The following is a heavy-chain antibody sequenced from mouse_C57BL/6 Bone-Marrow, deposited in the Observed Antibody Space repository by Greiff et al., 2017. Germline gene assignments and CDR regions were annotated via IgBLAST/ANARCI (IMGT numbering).Heavy chain of an antibody. CDR1: GYAFTNYL. V-gene: IGHV1-54*01. D-gene: IGHD2-4*01. CDR3: ARSDYDYYYFDY. CDR2: FNPGSGGT. J-gene: IGHJ2*01. Sequence: VQLQESGAELVRPGTSVKVSCKASGYAFTNYLIEWVKQRPGQGLEWIGVFNPGSGGTNYNEKFKGKATLTADKSSSTAYMQLSSLTSEDSAVYFCARSDYDYYYFDYWGQGTTLTVSS.